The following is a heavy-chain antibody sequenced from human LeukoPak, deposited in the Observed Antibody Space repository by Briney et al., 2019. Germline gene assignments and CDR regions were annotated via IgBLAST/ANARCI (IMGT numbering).Heavy chain of an antibody. CDR3: ARSYYYDSREGLDY. CDR1: GYTFTSSY. CDR2: INPSGGST. J-gene: IGHJ4*02. D-gene: IGHD3-22*01. V-gene: IGHV1-46*01. Sequence: ASVKVSCKASGYTFTSSYMHWVRQAPGQGLKWMGIINPSGGSTTYAQKFQGRVTMTRDTSTRTVYMELSSLRSDDTAVYYCARSYYYDSREGLDYWGQGTLVTVSS.